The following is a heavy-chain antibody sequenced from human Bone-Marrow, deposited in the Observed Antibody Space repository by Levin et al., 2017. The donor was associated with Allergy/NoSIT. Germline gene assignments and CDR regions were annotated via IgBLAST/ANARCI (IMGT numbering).Heavy chain of an antibody. V-gene: IGHV3-23*01. Sequence: GESLKISCAASGFTFSSYAMSWVRQAPGKGLEWVSAISGSGGSTYYADSVKGRFTISRDNAKNSLYLQMNSLRAEDTAVYYCARARGDYGGFCDYWGQGTLVTVSS. D-gene: IGHD4-17*01. CDR1: GFTFSSYA. J-gene: IGHJ4*02. CDR3: ARARGDYGGFCDY. CDR2: ISGSGGST.